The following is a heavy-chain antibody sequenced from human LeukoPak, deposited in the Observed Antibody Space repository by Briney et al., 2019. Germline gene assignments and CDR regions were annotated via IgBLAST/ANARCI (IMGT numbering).Heavy chain of an antibody. D-gene: IGHD1-26*01. Sequence: GGSLRLSCAASGFTFSSYGMHWVRQAPGKGLEWVAFIRYDGSNKYYADSVKGRFTISRDSSKNTLYLQMNSLRAEDTAVYYCAKDHGPYSGSYFDYWGQGTLVTVSS. CDR3: AKDHGPYSGSYFDY. V-gene: IGHV3-30*02. CDR1: GFTFSSYG. CDR2: IRYDGSNK. J-gene: IGHJ4*02.